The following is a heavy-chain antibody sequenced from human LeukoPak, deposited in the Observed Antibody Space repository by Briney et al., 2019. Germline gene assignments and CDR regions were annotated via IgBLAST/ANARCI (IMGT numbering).Heavy chain of an antibody. Sequence: PGGSLRLSCAASGFTFDDYAMHWVRQAPGKGLEWVSGISRDGGSTYYADSVKGRFTISRDNSKNTVFLQMNSLRAEDTAVYYCAKGFYYYGSGSYRYFEQWGQGTLVTVSS. V-gene: IGHV3-23*01. CDR3: AKGFYYYGSGSYRYFEQ. CDR2: ISRDGGST. CDR1: GFTFDDYA. J-gene: IGHJ4*02. D-gene: IGHD3-10*01.